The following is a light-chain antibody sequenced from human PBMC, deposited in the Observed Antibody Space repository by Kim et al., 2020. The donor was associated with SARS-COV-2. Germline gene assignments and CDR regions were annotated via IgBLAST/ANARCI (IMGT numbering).Light chain of an antibody. V-gene: IGKV1-12*01. J-gene: IGKJ4*01. CDR2: AAS. CDR3: QQGNSFPLT. Sequence: DIQMTQSPSSVSASVGDRVTITCRASQYISRWLAWYQQKAGKAPKLLISAASSFQSGVPSRFSGSTSGTDFTLTISSLQPEDVATYYCQQGNSFPLTFGGGTKVDIK. CDR1: QYISRW.